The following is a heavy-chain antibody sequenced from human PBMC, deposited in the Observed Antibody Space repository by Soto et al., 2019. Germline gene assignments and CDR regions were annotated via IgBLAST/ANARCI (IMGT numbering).Heavy chain of an antibody. CDR2: IKSKTDGGTT. V-gene: IGHV3-15*01. CDR3: TTDQGLRFLEDSIDY. J-gene: IGHJ4*02. Sequence: EVQLVESGGGLVKPGGSLRLSCAASGFTFSNAWMSWVRQAPGKGLEWVGRIKSKTDGGTTDYAAPVKSRFTISRDDSKNPLYLQMNSLNTEDTAVYYCTTDQGLRFLEDSIDYWGQGTLVTVSS. CDR1: GFTFSNAW. D-gene: IGHD3-3*01.